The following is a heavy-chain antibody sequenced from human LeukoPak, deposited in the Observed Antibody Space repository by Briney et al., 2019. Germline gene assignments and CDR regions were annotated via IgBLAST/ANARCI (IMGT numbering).Heavy chain of an antibody. V-gene: IGHV3-15*01. J-gene: IGHJ6*03. CDR3: TTGYSNYLRYYYYFYMDV. D-gene: IGHD4-11*01. CDR1: GFTFSSYS. Sequence: GGSLRLSCAASGFTFSSYSMNWVRQAPGKGLEWVGRIKSKTDDGTTDYAAPVKGRFTISRDDLKETLYLQMNSLKTEDTAVYYCTTGYSNYLRYYYYFYMDVWGKGTTVTVSS. CDR2: IKSKTDDGTT.